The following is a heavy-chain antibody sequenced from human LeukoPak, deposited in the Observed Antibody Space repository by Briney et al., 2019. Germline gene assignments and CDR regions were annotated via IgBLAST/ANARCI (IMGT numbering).Heavy chain of an antibody. CDR1: GGSFGGYY. V-gene: IGHV4-34*01. CDR2: INHSGST. Sequence: SETLSLTCAVYGGSFGGYYWSWIRQPPGKGLEWIGEINHSGSTNYNPSLKSRVTISVDTSKNQFSLKLSYVTAADTAVYYCARMSAAVDYWGQGTLVTVSS. J-gene: IGHJ4*02. D-gene: IGHD6-13*01. CDR3: ARMSAAVDY.